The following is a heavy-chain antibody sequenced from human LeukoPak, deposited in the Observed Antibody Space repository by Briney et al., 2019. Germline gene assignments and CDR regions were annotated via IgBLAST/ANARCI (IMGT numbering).Heavy chain of an antibody. Sequence: ASVTVSCKASGYTFTGYYIHWVRQAPGQGLEWMGGIIPTFGTANYAQKFQGRVTITADESTSTAYMELSSLRSEDTAVYYCARPWETTPPGHGMDVWGQGTTVTVSS. CDR1: GYTFTGYY. D-gene: IGHD2-15*01. CDR3: ARPWETTPPGHGMDV. V-gene: IGHV1-69*13. CDR2: IIPTFGTA. J-gene: IGHJ6*02.